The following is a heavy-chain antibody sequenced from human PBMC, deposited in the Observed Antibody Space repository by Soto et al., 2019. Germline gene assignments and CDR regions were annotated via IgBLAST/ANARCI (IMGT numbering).Heavy chain of an antibody. D-gene: IGHD6-13*01. CDR1: GGSISINY. Sequence: SETLCITCTIYGGSISINYWTWIRQPPGKGLEWIGYVYNSGSTNYNPSLKSRVTISEDTSKSQFSLKVNSMTAADTAVYYCARYRREAVAGYTLDNWGQGILVTVSS. J-gene: IGHJ4*02. V-gene: IGHV4-59*01. CDR3: ARYRREAVAGYTLDN. CDR2: VYNSGST.